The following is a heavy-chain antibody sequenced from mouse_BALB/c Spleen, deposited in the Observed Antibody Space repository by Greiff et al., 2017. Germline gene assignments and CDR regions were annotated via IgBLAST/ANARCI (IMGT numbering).Heavy chain of an antibody. CDR1: GFTFSSFG. J-gene: IGHJ2*01. CDR2: ISSGSSTI. Sequence: EVHLVESGGGLVQPGGSRKLSCAASGFTFSSFGMHWVRQAPEKGLEWVAYISSGSSTIYYADTVKGRFTISRDNPKNTLFLQMTSLRSEDTAMYYCAKEGATVVFDYWGQGTTLTVSS. CDR3: AKEGATVVFDY. D-gene: IGHD1-1*01. V-gene: IGHV5-17*02.